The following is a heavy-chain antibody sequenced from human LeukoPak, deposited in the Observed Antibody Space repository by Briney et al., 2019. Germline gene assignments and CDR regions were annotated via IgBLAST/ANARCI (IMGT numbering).Heavy chain of an antibody. CDR3: ARGYFGPEF. J-gene: IGHJ4*02. CDR1: GFTFINYW. D-gene: IGHD3-9*01. V-gene: IGHV3-74*01. Sequence: GGSLRLSCEASGFTFINYWMHWVRQAPGKGLVWVSRINNDGSDTTYADAVKGRFTFSRDNPKNTLYLQMNSLRAEDTAVYYCARGYFGPEFWGQGTLVTVSS. CDR2: INNDGSDT.